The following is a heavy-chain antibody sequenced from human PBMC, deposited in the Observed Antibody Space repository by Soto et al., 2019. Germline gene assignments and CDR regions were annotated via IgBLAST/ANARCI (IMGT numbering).Heavy chain of an antibody. J-gene: IGHJ6*03. CDR3: ARGYCSSTSCYEPYYYYYYYMDV. D-gene: IGHD2-2*01. Sequence: PGGSLRLSCAASGFTFSSYAMSWVRQAPGKGLEWVSAISSSSGYIYYADSVKGRFTISRDNAKNSLYLQMNSLRAEDTAVYYCARGYCSSTSCYEPYYYYYYYMDVWGKGTTVTVSS. V-gene: IGHV3-21*01. CDR1: GFTFSSYA. CDR2: ISSSSGYI.